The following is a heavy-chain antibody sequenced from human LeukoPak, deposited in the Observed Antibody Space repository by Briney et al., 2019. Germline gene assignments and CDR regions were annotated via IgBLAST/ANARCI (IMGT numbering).Heavy chain of an antibody. V-gene: IGHV1-69*02. CDR3: ARLNCSGGSCYGGGFDY. J-gene: IGHJ4*02. D-gene: IGHD2-15*01. Sequence: SVKVSCKASGGTFSSYTISWVRQAPGQGLEWMGRIIPILSIANYAQKFQGRVTITADKSTSTAYMELSSLRSEDTAVYYCARLNCSGGSCYGGGFDYWGQGTLVTVSS. CDR2: IIPILSIA. CDR1: GGTFSSYT.